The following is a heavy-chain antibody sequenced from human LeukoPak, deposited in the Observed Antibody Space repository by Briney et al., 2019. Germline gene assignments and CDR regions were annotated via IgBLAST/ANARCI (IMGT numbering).Heavy chain of an antibody. CDR1: GGSISSSSYY. Sequence: SETLSLTCTASGGSISSSSYYWGWIRQPPGKGLEWIGSIYYSGSTYYNPSHKSRVTISVDTSKNQFSLKLSSVTAADTAVYYCARVLSSSWFQYYFDYWGQGTLVTVSS. J-gene: IGHJ4*02. CDR2: IYYSGST. CDR3: ARVLSSSWFQYYFDY. V-gene: IGHV4-39*07. D-gene: IGHD6-13*01.